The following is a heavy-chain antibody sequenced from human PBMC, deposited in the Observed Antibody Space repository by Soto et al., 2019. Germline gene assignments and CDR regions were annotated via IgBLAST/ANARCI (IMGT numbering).Heavy chain of an antibody. D-gene: IGHD3-22*01. CDR3: GYTSSGYYWLDY. Sequence: GGSLRLSCAASGFTFSSYGMHWVRQAPGKGLEWVAVISYDGSNKYYADSVKGRFTISRDNSKNTLYLQMNSLRAEDTAVYYCGYTSSGYYWLDYWGQGTLVTVSS. CDR2: ISYDGSNK. J-gene: IGHJ4*02. V-gene: IGHV3-30*03. CDR1: GFTFSSYG.